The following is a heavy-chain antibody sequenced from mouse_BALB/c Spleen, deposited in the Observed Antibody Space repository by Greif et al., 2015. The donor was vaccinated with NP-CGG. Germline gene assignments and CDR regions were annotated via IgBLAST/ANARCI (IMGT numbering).Heavy chain of an antibody. CDR3: ARKGAYDNNWAWFAY. CDR2: IHYSDST. Sequence: EVQLQESGPDLVKPSQSLSLTCAVTGYSITSGYSWHWIRQFPGNKLEWMGYIHYSDSTTYNPSLKSRISITRDTSKNHFFLQLNSVTTEDTATYYCARKGAYDNNWAWFAYWGLGTLVTVSA. CDR1: GYSITSGYS. D-gene: IGHD2-5*01. J-gene: IGHJ3*01. V-gene: IGHV3-1*02.